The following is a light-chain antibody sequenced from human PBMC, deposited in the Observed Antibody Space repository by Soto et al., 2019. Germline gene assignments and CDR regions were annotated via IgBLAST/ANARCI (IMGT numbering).Light chain of an antibody. CDR3: QQSYSTSSYT. V-gene: IGKV1-39*01. Sequence: DIPMTQSPSSLSASVGDRVTITCRASQNLSNYLNWYQQKPGKAPNLLIYAASSLQGGVTSRFSGRRSGTDFTLTISSLQPEDSATYYCQQSYSTSSYTCGQGTKLYI. J-gene: IGKJ2*01. CDR1: QNLSNY. CDR2: AAS.